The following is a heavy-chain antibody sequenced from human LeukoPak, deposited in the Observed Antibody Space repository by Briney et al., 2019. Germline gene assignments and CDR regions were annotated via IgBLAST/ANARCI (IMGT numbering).Heavy chain of an antibody. D-gene: IGHD6-6*01. CDR3: ARWYSSSYSLPEYYYYYYMDV. J-gene: IGHJ6*03. Sequence: ASVKVSCKASGYTFTSYDINWVRRATGQGLEWMGWMNPNSGNTGYAQKFQGRVTMTRNTSISTAYMELSSLRSEDTAVYYCARWYSSSYSLPEYYYYYYMDVWGKGTTVTVSS. CDR1: GYTFTSYD. V-gene: IGHV1-8*01. CDR2: MNPNSGNT.